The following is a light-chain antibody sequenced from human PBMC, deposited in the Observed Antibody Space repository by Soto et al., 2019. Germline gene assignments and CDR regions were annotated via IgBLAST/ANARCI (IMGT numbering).Light chain of an antibody. Sequence: EIVLTQSPCTLSLSPGERATLSCRASQSVSSSYLAWYQQKPGQAPRLLIYGASSRSSGIPGRFSGSGSGTDFTLTISRLQPEDFAVYYCQQYSSSPWTFGQGTKVEIK. CDR2: GAS. J-gene: IGKJ1*01. CDR1: QSVSSSY. CDR3: QQYSSSPWT. V-gene: IGKV3-20*01.